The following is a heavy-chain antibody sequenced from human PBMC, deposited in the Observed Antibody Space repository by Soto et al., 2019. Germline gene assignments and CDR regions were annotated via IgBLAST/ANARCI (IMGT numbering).Heavy chain of an antibody. CDR2: IYYSGST. V-gene: IGHV4-59*01. Sequence: SETLSLTCTVSGGSISSYYWSWIRQPPGKGLEWIGYIYYSGSTNYNPSLKSRVTISVDTSKNQSSLKLSSVTAADTAVYYCAREVGRLSWFDPWGQGTLVTVSS. J-gene: IGHJ5*02. CDR3: AREVGRLSWFDP. CDR1: GGSISSYY. D-gene: IGHD6-25*01.